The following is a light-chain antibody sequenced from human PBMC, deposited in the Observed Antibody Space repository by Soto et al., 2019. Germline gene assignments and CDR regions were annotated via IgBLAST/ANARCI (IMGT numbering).Light chain of an antibody. J-gene: IGLJ1*01. CDR2: EIN. V-gene: IGLV2-8*01. Sequence: ALTQPPSASGSPGQSVTISCTGTSSDVGAYDYVSWYQQHPGKAPKLMIYEINKRPSGVPDRFSGSKSGNTASLTVSGLQAEGEADYYCSSFAGSNNFPYVFGTGTKVTVL. CDR1: SSDVGAYDY. CDR3: SSFAGSNNFPYV.